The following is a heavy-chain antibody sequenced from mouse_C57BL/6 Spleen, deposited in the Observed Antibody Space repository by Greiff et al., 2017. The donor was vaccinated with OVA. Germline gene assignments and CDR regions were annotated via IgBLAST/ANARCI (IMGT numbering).Heavy chain of an antibody. V-gene: IGHV1-76*01. Sequence: VQLQQSGAELVRPGASVKLSCKASGYTFTDYYINWVKQRPGQGLEWIARIYPGSGNTYYNEKFKGKATLTAEKSSSTAYMQLSSLTSEYSAVYFCARGDNYFDYWGQGTTLTVSS. J-gene: IGHJ2*01. CDR3: ARGDNYFDY. CDR2: IYPGSGNT. CDR1: GYTFTDYY. D-gene: IGHD3-3*01.